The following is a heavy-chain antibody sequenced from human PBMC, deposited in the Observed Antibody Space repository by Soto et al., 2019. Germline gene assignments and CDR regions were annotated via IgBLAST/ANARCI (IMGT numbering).Heavy chain of an antibody. Sequence: EVQLVESGGGLIQPGGSLRLSCAASGFNVSSNYMSWVRQAPGKGLEWLSVIYSGGSTYYAESVKGRFTISRDNSKNTLNLQMNALRVEDTAVYSCVRGPHVGISTSWGQGTLVTVSS. CDR3: VRGPHVGISTS. J-gene: IGHJ4*02. CDR1: GFNVSSNY. V-gene: IGHV3-53*01. CDR2: IYSGGST. D-gene: IGHD2-2*01.